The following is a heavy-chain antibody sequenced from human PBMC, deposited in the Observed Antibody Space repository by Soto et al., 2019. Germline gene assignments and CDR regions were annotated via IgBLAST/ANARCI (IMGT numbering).Heavy chain of an antibody. CDR3: AKEGYCSGGSCYGGDY. Sequence: QVQLVESGGGVVQPGRSLRLSCAASGFTFSSYGMHWVRQAPGKGLEGVAVISYDGSNKYYADSVKGRFTIARDNSKNTLYLQMNSLRAEDTAVYYCAKEGYCSGGSCYGGDYWGQGTLVTVSS. CDR1: GFTFSSYG. J-gene: IGHJ4*02. V-gene: IGHV3-30*18. CDR2: ISYDGSNK. D-gene: IGHD2-15*01.